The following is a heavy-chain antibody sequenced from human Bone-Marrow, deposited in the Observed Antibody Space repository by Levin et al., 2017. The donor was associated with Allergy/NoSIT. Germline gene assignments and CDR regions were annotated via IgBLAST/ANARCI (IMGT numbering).Heavy chain of an antibody. J-gene: IGHJ4*02. D-gene: IGHD1-20*01. V-gene: IGHV3-48*02. CDR3: AKEDNLNARRALDY. Sequence: PGESLKISCAASGFTFSRYSMHWVRQAPGKGLEWVSYIIGSSTTINYADSVKGRFTISRDNARNSLYLQMNSLRDEDTAIYYCAKEDNLNARRALDYWGQGILVTVSS. CDR2: IIGSSTTI. CDR1: GFTFSRYS.